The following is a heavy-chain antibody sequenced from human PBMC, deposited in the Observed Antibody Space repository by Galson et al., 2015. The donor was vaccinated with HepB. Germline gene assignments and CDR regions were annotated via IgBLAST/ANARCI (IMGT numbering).Heavy chain of an antibody. D-gene: IGHD1-26*01. CDR2: TYYRSKWYN. CDR1: GDSVSSNSAA. CDR3: ARGPGSIVGAVTPFDY. Sequence: CAISGDSVSSNSAAWNRIRQSPSRGLEWLGRTYYRSKWYNDYAVSVKSRITINPDTSKNQFSLQLNSVTPEDTAVYYCARGPGSIVGAVTPFDYWGQGTLVTVSS. J-gene: IGHJ4*02. V-gene: IGHV6-1*01.